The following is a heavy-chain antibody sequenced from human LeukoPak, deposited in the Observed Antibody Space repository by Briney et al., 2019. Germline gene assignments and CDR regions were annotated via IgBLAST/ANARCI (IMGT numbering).Heavy chain of an antibody. V-gene: IGHV3-30*02. CDR1: GFTFSSYG. J-gene: IGHJ4*02. Sequence: GGSLSLSCAASGFTFSSYGMHWVRQAPGKGLEWVAFIRYDGSNKYYADSVKGRFTISRDNSKNTLYLQMNSLRAEDTAVYYCAKGGYRPYYDFWSGYQIDYWGQGTLVTVSS. D-gene: IGHD3-3*01. CDR3: AKGGYRPYYDFWSGYQIDY. CDR2: IRYDGSNK.